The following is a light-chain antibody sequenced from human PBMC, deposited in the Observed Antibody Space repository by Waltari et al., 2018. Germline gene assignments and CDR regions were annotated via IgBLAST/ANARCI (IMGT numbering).Light chain of an antibody. V-gene: IGLV2-23*02. Sequence: QSALTQPASVSGSPGQSITLSCTGSSSDVGNYKRVSWYQQHPGKAPKLMIYAVSKRPSGVSDRFSGSKSGDTASLTISGLQPEDEADYFCCSYAGSSKGVFGGGTKVTVL. CDR1: SSDVGNYKR. J-gene: IGLJ2*01. CDR2: AVS. CDR3: CSYAGSSKGV.